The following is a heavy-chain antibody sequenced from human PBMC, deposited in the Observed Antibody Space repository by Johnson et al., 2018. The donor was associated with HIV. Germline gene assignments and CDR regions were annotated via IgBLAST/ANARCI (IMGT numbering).Heavy chain of an antibody. Sequence: QVQLVESGGGVVQPGRSLGLSCSASGFTFSNYVMYWVRQAPGKGLQWLAVISYDGSNEYYADSVRGRFTISRDNSKNALYLQLNSLRGEDTAIYYCARDRTPMYDTSGDDAFDIWGQGTMVAVSP. CDR2: ISYDGSNE. J-gene: IGHJ3*02. D-gene: IGHD3-22*01. CDR3: ARDRTPMYDTSGDDAFDI. V-gene: IGHV3-30-3*01. CDR1: GFTFSNYV.